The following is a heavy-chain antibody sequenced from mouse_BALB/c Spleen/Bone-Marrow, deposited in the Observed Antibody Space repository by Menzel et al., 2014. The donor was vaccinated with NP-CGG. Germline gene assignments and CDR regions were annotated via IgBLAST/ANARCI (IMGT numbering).Heavy chain of an antibody. V-gene: IGHV1-69*02. D-gene: IGHD2-10*02. CDR2: IYPSDSYT. Sequence: QVQLQQSGAELVRPGASVKVSCKASGYTFTSYWINWVKQRPGQGLEWIGNIYPSDSYTNYNQNFKDKATLTVDKSSSTAYMQLSSPTSEDSAVYYCTRQYGNYYAMDYWGQGTSATVSS. J-gene: IGHJ4*01. CDR3: TRQYGNYYAMDY. CDR1: GYTFTSYW.